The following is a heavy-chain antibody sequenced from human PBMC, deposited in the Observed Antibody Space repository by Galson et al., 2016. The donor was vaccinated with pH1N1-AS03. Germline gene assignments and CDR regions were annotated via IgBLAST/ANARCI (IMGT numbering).Heavy chain of an antibody. CDR2: ISYDESKK. D-gene: IGHD3-10*02. Sequence: SLRLSWAASGFTFRSYGMHWVRQTPGKGLQWVAVISYDESKKLYADSVRGRSTISRDHSKNTLYLQMNSLRPEDTAVYFCARSQSFYVDYFDNWGQGNLVTVSS. CDR3: ARSQSFYVDYFDN. V-gene: IGHV3-30*03. J-gene: IGHJ4*02. CDR1: GFTFRSYG.